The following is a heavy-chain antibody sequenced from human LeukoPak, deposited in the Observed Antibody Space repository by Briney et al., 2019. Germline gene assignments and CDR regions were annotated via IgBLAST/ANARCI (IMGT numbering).Heavy chain of an antibody. CDR2: INHSGST. V-gene: IGHV4-34*01. Sequence: SETLTLTCAVYGGSFSGYDWSGIRQPPGKGLEWIGEINHSGSTNYNPSLKSRVTISVDTSNNQFYLKLTSVTAADTAVYYCSRAHFLDGSNYATLDIWGQGTMVTVSS. CDR1: GGSFSGYD. D-gene: IGHD5-24*01. J-gene: IGHJ3*02. CDR3: SRAHFLDGSNYATLDI.